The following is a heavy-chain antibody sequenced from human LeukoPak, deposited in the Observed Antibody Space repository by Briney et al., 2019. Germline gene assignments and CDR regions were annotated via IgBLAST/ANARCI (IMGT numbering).Heavy chain of an antibody. V-gene: IGHV1-18*01. J-gene: IGHJ4*02. D-gene: IGHD3-22*01. Sequence: ASVKVLCKASGYTFTSYGISWVRQAPGQGLEWMGWISAYNGNTNYAQKLQGRVTMTTDTSTSTAYMELRSLRSDDTAVYYCARDHLFYDSSGYYDYWGQGTLVTVSS. CDR3: ARDHLFYDSSGYYDY. CDR1: GYTFTSYG. CDR2: ISAYNGNT.